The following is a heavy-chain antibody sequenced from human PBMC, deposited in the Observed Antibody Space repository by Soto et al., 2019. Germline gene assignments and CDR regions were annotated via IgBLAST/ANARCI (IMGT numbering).Heavy chain of an antibody. V-gene: IGHV1-69*01. D-gene: IGHD2-15*01. CDR1: GGTFRIYT. CDR3: AGEVPPDIAWFDP. CDR2: SA. J-gene: IGHJ5*02. Sequence: QGQLVQSGAEVKKPGSAGKVSCKASGGTFRIYTSSCVRQAPGQGLAWMGGSANSAQKWQGRLTVTADESTSTVYLELSSLTSEDTAVYYCAGEVPPDIAWFDPWGQGTLV.